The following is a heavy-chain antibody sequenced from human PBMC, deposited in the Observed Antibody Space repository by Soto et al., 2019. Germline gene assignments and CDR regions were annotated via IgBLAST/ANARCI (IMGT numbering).Heavy chain of an antibody. J-gene: IGHJ4*02. Sequence: VQLVQSGGEVRKPGASVTVSCRASGYTFTKYGISWVRQAPGQGLEWMGWISADNDNTNYAQNLQGRVTMTTDTTTNTAYMQLRSLLSDDAAVYFCARGTSGYDYGLFDFWGQGTLVTVSS. D-gene: IGHD5-12*01. CDR1: GYTFTKYG. CDR3: ARGTSGYDYGLFDF. CDR2: ISADNDNT. V-gene: IGHV1-18*01.